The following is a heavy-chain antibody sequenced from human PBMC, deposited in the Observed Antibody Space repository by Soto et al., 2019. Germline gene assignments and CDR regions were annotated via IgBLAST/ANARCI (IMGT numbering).Heavy chain of an antibody. CDR1: GGSIGQGIYY. CDR2: ISSSGST. CDR3: VRDARDWNAMRGTNWFDP. D-gene: IGHD1-1*01. J-gene: IGHJ5*02. V-gene: IGHV4-30-4*01. Sequence: QVQLQESGPGLVKPSQTLSLTCTVSGGSIGQGIYYWSWIRQPPGKGLEWIGFISSSGSTAFNPSLKSRINISKDTSKNNFSLKLSSVTAADTAIYYCVRDARDWNAMRGTNWFDPWGQGTLVTVSS.